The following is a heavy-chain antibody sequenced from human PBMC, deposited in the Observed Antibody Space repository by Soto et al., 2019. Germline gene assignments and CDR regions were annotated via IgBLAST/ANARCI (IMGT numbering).Heavy chain of an antibody. CDR2: IFSDYTP. D-gene: IGHD2-8*01. CDR3: ARRVNGYFDY. CDR1: GFTFRDYT. Sequence: EVQLLQSGGGLVQPGGSLTLACAASGFTFRDYTMSWVRQAPGKALESISAIFSDYTPYYGDSVWGRFSISRDTSKNTLYLEMKSLRAEDTAVYYCARRVNGYFDYWGQGAQVTVPS. V-gene: IGHV3-23*05. J-gene: IGHJ4*02.